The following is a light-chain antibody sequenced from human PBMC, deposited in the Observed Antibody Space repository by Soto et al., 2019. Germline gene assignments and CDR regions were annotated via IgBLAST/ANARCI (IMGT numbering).Light chain of an antibody. J-gene: IGLJ2*01. V-gene: IGLV2-23*01. Sequence: QSALTQHASVSESPGQSITISCTGTNNDVGNYKLVSWFQHHLGKAPKLIIYEGTKRPSGVSNRFSASQSGNTASLTISGLQAEDEADYYCDSYAGTSTWVFGGGTKVTVL. CDR2: EGT. CDR3: DSYAGTSTWV. CDR1: NNDVGNYKL.